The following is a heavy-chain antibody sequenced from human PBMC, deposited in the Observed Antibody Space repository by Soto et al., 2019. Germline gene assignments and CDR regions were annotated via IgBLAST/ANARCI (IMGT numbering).Heavy chain of an antibody. CDR1: GYTVTGHY. J-gene: IGHJ5*02. V-gene: IGHV1-2*02. D-gene: IGHD2-15*01. Sequence: GASVNVSCKASGYTVTGHYMHWVLQAPGQGLEWMGWINPNSGGTNYAQKFQGRVTMTRDTSISTAYMELSRLRSDDTAVYYCARHALLKHNWFEPWGQATLVIVS. CDR2: INPNSGGT. CDR3: ARHALLKHNWFEP.